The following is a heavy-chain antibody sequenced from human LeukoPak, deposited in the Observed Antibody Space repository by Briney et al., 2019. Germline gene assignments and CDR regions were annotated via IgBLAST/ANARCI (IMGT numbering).Heavy chain of an antibody. CDR3: ARHMRIPLYGDFDY. CDR1: GDSISSSSYY. CDR2: IYYSGST. D-gene: IGHD4-17*01. Sequence: PSETLSLTCTVSGDSISSSSYYWGWIRQPRGKGLEWIGSIYYSGSTFYNPSLQSRVTISVDTSKNLFSLKLSSVTAADTAVYYCARHMRIPLYGDFDYWGQGTLVTVSS. J-gene: IGHJ4*02. V-gene: IGHV4-39*01.